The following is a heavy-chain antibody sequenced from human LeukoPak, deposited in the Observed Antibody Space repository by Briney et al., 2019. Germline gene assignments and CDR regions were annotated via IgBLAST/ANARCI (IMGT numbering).Heavy chain of an antibody. Sequence: GGSLRLSCAASGFTFSSYGMHWVRQAPGKGLEWVAFIRYDGSNKYYVGSVKGRFTISRDNSKNTLYLQMNSLRAEDTAVYYCARVWWLRYYYYYMDVWGKGTTVTVSS. CDR2: IRYDGSNK. CDR1: GFTFSSYG. D-gene: IGHD5-12*01. J-gene: IGHJ6*03. V-gene: IGHV3-30*02. CDR3: ARVWWLRYYYYYMDV.